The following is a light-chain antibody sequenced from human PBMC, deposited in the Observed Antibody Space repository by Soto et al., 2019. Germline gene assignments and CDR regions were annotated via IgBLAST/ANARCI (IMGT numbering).Light chain of an antibody. CDR3: RPDTSTSTYV. CDR1: SSDVGGYNY. CDR2: EVS. V-gene: IGLV2-14*01. J-gene: IGLJ1*01. Sequence: QSVLTQPASVSGSPAQSITISCTGTSSDVGGYNYVSWYQQHPGKAPKLMIYEVSNRPSGVSNRFSGSKSGNTASLTISGLQTEDEAAYYCRPDTSTSTYVFATGTEVTVL.